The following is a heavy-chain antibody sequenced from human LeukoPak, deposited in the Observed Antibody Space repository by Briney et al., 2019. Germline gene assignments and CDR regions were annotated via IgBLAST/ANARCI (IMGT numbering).Heavy chain of an antibody. J-gene: IGHJ6*02. V-gene: IGHV4-59*08. CDR1: GGSISSYY. CDR2: ISDSGST. Sequence: SETLSLTCTVSGGSISSYYWSWIRQPPGKGLEWIGYISDSGSTKYSPSLKSRVTISGDTSKKQFSLKLSSVTAADTAVYYCATHIVVVSANRHDYYYYGLDVWGQGTTVTVSS. D-gene: IGHD2-2*01. CDR3: ATHIVVVSANRHDYYYYGLDV.